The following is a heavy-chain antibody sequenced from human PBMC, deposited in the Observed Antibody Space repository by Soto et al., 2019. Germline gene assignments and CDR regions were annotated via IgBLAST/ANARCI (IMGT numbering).Heavy chain of an antibody. D-gene: IGHD3-10*01. V-gene: IGHV1-2*04. J-gene: IGHJ4*02. CDR1: GYTFTGYY. Sequence: ASVKVSCKASGYTFTGYYMHWVRQAPGQGLEWMGWINPNSGGTNYAQKFQGWVTMTRDTSISTAYMELSRLRSDDTAVYYCARDLGFGESIPFFDYWGQGTLVTVSS. CDR2: INPNSGGT. CDR3: ARDLGFGESIPFFDY.